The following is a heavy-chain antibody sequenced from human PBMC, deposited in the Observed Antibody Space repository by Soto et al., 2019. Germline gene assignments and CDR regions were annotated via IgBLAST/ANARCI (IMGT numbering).Heavy chain of an antibody. J-gene: IGHJ4*02. V-gene: IGHV1-2*02. CDR1: GYAFTGYF. CDR3: ATGPPGAAAGKID. Sequence: ASVKVSFKASGYAFTGYFIHWVRQAPGQGLEWMGWINPNTGGTNYAQKFQGRVTMTRDTSIRTAYMELSSLRSDDTAVYFCATGPPGAAAGKIDWGQGTLVTVSS. D-gene: IGHD6-13*01. CDR2: INPNTGGT.